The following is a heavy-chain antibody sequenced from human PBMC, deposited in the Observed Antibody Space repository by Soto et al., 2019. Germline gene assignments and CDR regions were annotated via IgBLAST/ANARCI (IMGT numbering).Heavy chain of an antibody. CDR1: GGTFSNSN. CDR2: IIPILDIA. D-gene: IGHD5-12*01. J-gene: IGHJ4*02. V-gene: IGHV1-69*04. CDR3: VRDSPIGNSYSGYEAIDS. Sequence: AASVKVSCKASGGTFSNSNISWMRQAPGQGLEWVGRIIPILDIANYAQKFQGRVTITADKSTTTAHMELSSLRSDDTAVYYCVRDSPIGNSYSGYEAIDSWGQGTLVTVSS.